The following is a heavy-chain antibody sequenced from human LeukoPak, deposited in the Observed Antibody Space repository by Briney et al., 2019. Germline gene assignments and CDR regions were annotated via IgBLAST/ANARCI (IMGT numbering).Heavy chain of an antibody. D-gene: IGHD1-26*01. CDR1: DGSVSSSSYY. Sequence: ASETLSLTCTVSDGSVSSSSYYWGWIRQPPGKGLEWIGYIYYSGSTNYNPSLKSRLTISVDTSKNQFSLKLSSVTAADTAVYYCARDRDIGTYYYYYGMDVWGQGTTVTVSS. J-gene: IGHJ6*02. V-gene: IGHV4-61*01. CDR3: ARDRDIGTYYYYYGMDV. CDR2: IYYSGST.